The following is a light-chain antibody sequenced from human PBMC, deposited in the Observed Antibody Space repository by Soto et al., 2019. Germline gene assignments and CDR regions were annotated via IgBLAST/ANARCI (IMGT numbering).Light chain of an antibody. J-gene: IGLJ2*01. CDR3: HVWDSSDHVV. Sequence: SYVLTQPPSVSVAPGQTARITCGGDNIEGKSVHWYRQKPGQAPVLVIYDDSDRPSGIPERFSGSNSGNTATLTISSVEAGDEADYYCHVWDSSDHVVFGGGTKVTVL. V-gene: IGLV3-21*02. CDR2: DDS. CDR1: NIEGKS.